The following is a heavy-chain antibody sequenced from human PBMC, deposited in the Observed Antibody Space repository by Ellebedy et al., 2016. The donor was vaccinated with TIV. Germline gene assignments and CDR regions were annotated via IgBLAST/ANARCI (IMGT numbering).Heavy chain of an antibody. J-gene: IGHJ4*02. Sequence: GESLKISCAASGFTFNNYAMSWVRQAPGKGLEWVSTISHTGSRTYYANSVEGRFIIYRDNSKKTLYLQMNSLRSEDTAVYYCAKGRGGGSDSSAPRYYFDYWGLGTLVTVSS. CDR2: ISHTGSRT. CDR3: AKGRGGGSDSSAPRYYFDY. CDR1: GFTFNNYA. D-gene: IGHD3-22*01. V-gene: IGHV3-23*01.